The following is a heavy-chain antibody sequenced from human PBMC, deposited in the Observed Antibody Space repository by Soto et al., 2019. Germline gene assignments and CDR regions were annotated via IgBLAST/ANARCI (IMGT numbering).Heavy chain of an antibody. J-gene: IGHJ4*02. D-gene: IGHD3-16*01. CDR3: AKAKGATIYYFDY. Sequence: EVQVLESGGGLVQPGGSLRLSCAASGFTFSSYAMSWVRQAPGKGLEWVSCLSGSGGSTYYADSVKGLFSISRDNSKDTMYLQMKIMRAEDTAAYYCAKAKGATIYYFDYWGQGTLVTVSS. V-gene: IGHV3-23*01. CDR2: LSGSGGST. CDR1: GFTFSSYA.